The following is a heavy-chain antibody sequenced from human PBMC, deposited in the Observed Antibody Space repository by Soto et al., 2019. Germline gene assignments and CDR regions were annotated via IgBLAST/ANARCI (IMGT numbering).Heavy chain of an antibody. J-gene: IGHJ5*02. CDR1: GFTFSSYS. CDR2: ISSSSSYI. D-gene: IGHD6-6*01. Sequence: PGGSLRLSCAASGFTFSSYSMNWVRQAPGKGLEWVSSISSSSSYIYYADSVRGRFTISRDNAKNSLYLQMNSLRAEDTAVYYCARLGSSSSSGWFGPWGQGTLVTVSS. V-gene: IGHV3-21*01. CDR3: ARLGSSSSSGWFGP.